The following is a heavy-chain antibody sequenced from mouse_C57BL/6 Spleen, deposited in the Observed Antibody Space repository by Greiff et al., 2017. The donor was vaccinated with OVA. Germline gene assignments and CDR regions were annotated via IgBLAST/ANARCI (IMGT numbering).Heavy chain of an antibody. CDR1: GYSITSGYY. CDR3: ARSFYYADY. Sequence: ESGPGLVKPSQSLSLTCSVTGYSITSGYYWNWIRQFPGNKLEWMGYISYDGSNNYNPSLKNRISITRDTSKNQFFLKLNSVTTEDTATYYCARSFYYADYWGQGTTLTVSS. D-gene: IGHD1-1*01. V-gene: IGHV3-6*01. CDR2: ISYDGSN. J-gene: IGHJ2*01.